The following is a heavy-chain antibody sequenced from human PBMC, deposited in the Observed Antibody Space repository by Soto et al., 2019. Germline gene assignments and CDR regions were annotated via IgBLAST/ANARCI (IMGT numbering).Heavy chain of an antibody. CDR3: AKDSIVVVVAATPLAELDY. CDR1: GFTFSSYG. Sequence: PGGSLRLSCAASGFTFSSYGMHWVRQAPGKGLEWVAVISYDGSNKYYADSVKGRFTISRDNSKNTLYLQMNSLRAEDTAVYYCAKDSIVVVVAATPLAELDYWGQGTLVTVSS. J-gene: IGHJ4*02. V-gene: IGHV3-30*18. D-gene: IGHD2-15*01. CDR2: ISYDGSNK.